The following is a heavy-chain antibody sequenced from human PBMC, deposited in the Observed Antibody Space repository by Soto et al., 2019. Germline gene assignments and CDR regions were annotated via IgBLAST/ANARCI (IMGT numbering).Heavy chain of an antibody. V-gene: IGHV3-23*01. CDR1: GFTFSSYA. Sequence: GGSLRLSCAASGFTFSSYAMSWVRQAPGKGLEWVSAISGSGGSTYYADSVKGRFTISRDNSKNTLYLQMNSLRAEDTAVYYCAAVTTSNYYYYCMDVWGQGTTVTVSS. CDR3: AAVTTSNYYYYCMDV. D-gene: IGHD4-4*01. CDR2: ISGSGGST. J-gene: IGHJ6*02.